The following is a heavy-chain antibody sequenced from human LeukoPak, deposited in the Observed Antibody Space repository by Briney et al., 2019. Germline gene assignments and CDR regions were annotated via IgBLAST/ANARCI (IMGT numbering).Heavy chain of an antibody. Sequence: PSETLSLTCTVSGGSISSSSYYWSWIRQPPGKGLEWIGCIYYSGSTNYNPSLKSRVTISVDTSKNQFSLKLSSVTAADTAVYYCARERGRYSGIDSFDYWGQGTLVTVSS. V-gene: IGHV4-61*01. J-gene: IGHJ4*02. D-gene: IGHD1-26*01. CDR3: ARERGRYSGIDSFDY. CDR2: IYYSGST. CDR1: GGSISSSSYY.